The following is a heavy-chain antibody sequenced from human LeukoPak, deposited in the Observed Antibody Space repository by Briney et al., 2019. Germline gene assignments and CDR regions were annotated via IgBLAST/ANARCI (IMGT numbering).Heavy chain of an antibody. J-gene: IGHJ4*02. Sequence: GGSLRLSCAASGFTVSSNYMSWVRQAPGKGLEWVSVIYSGDSAYYADSVKGRFTISRHISKNTLFLQMNSLRAEDTAVYYCARQGSYGDYMLVDYWGQGTRVTVSS. CDR2: IYSGDSA. D-gene: IGHD4-17*01. CDR3: ARQGSYGDYMLVDY. CDR1: GFTVSSNY. V-gene: IGHV3-53*04.